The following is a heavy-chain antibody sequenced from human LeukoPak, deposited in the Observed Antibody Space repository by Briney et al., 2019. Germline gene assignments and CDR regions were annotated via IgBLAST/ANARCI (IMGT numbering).Heavy chain of an antibody. J-gene: IGHJ3*02. V-gene: IGHV1-69*04. CDR3: ASPYDSSGFDAFDI. D-gene: IGHD3-22*01. Sequence: SVKVSCKASGGTFSSYAISWVRQAPGQGLEWMGRIIPILGIANYAQKFQGRVTITADKSTSTAYMELSSLRSEDTAVYYCASPYDSSGFDAFDIWGQGTMVTVFS. CDR1: GGTFSSYA. CDR2: IIPILGIA.